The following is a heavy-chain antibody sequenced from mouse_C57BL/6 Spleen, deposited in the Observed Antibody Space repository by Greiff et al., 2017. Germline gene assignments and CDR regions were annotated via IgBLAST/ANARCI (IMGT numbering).Heavy chain of an antibody. J-gene: IGHJ2*01. CDR2: ISSGGSYT. CDR3: ARRDCKGDHYFDY. D-gene: IGHD1-3*01. CDR1: GFTFSSYG. Sequence: EVKLMESGGDLVKPGGSLKLSCAASGFTFSSYGMSWVRQTPDKRLEWVATISSGGSYTYYPDSVKGRFTISRDNAKNTLYLQMSSLKSEDTAMYYCARRDCKGDHYFDYWGQGTTLTVSS. V-gene: IGHV5-6*02.